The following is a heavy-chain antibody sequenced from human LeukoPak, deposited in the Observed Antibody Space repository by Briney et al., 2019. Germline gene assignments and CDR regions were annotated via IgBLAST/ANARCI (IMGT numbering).Heavy chain of an antibody. CDR2: IFTVGRT. CDR1: GFTVSSHY. V-gene: IGHV3-66*02. CDR3: GREHQLLYLDY. Sequence: GGSLRLSCAASGFTVSSHYMSWVRQAPGRGIGWVSFIFTVGRTYYAETVKARLTISRDNSKNTPYFQLDSLRPEDRPVFYCGREHQLLYLDYWGQGTLVTVSS. J-gene: IGHJ4*02. D-gene: IGHD2-2*01.